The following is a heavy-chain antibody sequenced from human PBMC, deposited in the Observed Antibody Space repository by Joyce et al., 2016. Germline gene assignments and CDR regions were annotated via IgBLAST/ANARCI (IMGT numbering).Heavy chain of an antibody. Sequence: EVQLVESGGGLVKPGESLRLSCTASGFILSSYSMTWVSQAPGKGLEGVSSISRDNTYIFHADSVKGRFTISRDNARNSLYLQMNSLRAEDTAVYYCARDVLTTVTKAYGYWGQGTLVAVSS. J-gene: IGHJ4*02. CDR2: ISRDNTYI. V-gene: IGHV3-21*01. CDR3: ARDVLTTVTKAYGY. CDR1: GFILSSYS. D-gene: IGHD4-11*01.